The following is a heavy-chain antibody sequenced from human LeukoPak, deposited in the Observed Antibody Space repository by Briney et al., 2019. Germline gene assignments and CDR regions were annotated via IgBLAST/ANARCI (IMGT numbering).Heavy chain of an antibody. J-gene: IGHJ3*01. CDR2: TTSGGGNT. V-gene: IGHV3-23*01. Sequence: GGSLRLSCVASGFTFSGYAMNWVRQAPGKGLEWVSVTTSGGGNTYYADSVKGRFTISRDNPKNTLFLQMNSLRAEDTALYYCAKGGAISTYTFDVWGQGTMVTVSS. CDR3: AKGGAISTYTFDV. D-gene: IGHD2-2*02. CDR1: GFTFSGYA.